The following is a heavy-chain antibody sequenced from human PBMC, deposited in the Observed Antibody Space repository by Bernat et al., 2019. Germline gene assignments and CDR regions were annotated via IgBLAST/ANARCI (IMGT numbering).Heavy chain of an antibody. Sequence: QVQLVESGGGVVQPGRSLRLSCAASGFTFSSYGMHWVRQAPGKGLEWVALIWYDGSNKYYADSVKGRFTISRDNSKNTLYLQMNSLRAEDTAVYYCARGGAVAGYDAFDIWGQGTMVTVSS. D-gene: IGHD6-19*01. J-gene: IGHJ3*02. CDR2: IWYDGSNK. CDR1: GFTFSSYG. CDR3: ARGGAVAGYDAFDI. V-gene: IGHV3-33*01.